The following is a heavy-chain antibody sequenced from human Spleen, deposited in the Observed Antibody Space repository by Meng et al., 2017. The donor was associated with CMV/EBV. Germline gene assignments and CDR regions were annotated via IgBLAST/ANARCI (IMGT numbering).Heavy chain of an antibody. J-gene: IGHJ4*02. CDR1: SVSSSNL. V-gene: IGHV4-4*02. Sequence: SVSSSNLWTWVRQVPGKGLEWIGEIYHSGSTNYNPSLKSRVTISVDKFKNQFSLKLGSVTAADTAVYYCARIERRRILKYCGSDCSTTDYWGQGTLVTV. D-gene: IGHD2-21*02. CDR2: IYHSGST. CDR3: ARIERRRILKYCGSDCSTTDY.